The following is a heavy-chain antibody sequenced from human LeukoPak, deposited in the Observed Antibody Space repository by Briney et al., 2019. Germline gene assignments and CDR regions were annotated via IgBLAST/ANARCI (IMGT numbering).Heavy chain of an antibody. CDR1: GGSISSGGYS. CDR2: IYYSGST. CDR3: ARTGSYMDY. D-gene: IGHD1-14*01. V-gene: IGHV4-31*03. J-gene: IGHJ4*02. Sequence: SETLSLTCTVSGGSISSGGYSWSWIRQHPGKGLEWIGYIYYSGSTYYNPSLKSRVTISVDTSKNQFSLKLSSVTAADTAVYYCARTGSYMDYWGQGTLVTVSS.